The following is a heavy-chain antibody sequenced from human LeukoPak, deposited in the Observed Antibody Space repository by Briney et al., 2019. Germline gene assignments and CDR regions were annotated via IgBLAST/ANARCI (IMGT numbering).Heavy chain of an antibody. CDR2: IKHDGST. Sequence: SETLSLTCAVYGGAFSGDFWSWIRQSPGKGLEWIGEIKHDGSTTYNPSLESRVTISIDTSKNQFSLKLNSVTAADTAVYYCAGYGEYWDWYFDLWGRGTPVTVSP. J-gene: IGHJ2*01. D-gene: IGHD4-17*01. CDR3: AGYGEYWDWYFDL. V-gene: IGHV4-34*01. CDR1: GGAFSGDF.